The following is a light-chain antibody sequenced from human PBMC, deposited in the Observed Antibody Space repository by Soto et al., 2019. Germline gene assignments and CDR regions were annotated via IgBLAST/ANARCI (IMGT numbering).Light chain of an antibody. CDR1: SSNIGAGFD. CDR3: QSYYRTLSGSEYV. Sequence: QPVLTQPPSVSGAPGQRVTISCTGSSSNIGAGFDVHWYQQVPGTAPKLLIYDNSNRPSGVPDRFSGSKSGTSASLAITVLQAEDEADYYCQSYYRTLSGSEYVFGTGTKVTVL. CDR2: DNS. V-gene: IGLV1-40*01. J-gene: IGLJ1*01.